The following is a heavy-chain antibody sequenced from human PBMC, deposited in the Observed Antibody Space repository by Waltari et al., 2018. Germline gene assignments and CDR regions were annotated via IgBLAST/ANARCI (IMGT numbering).Heavy chain of an antibody. Sequence: EVQLVESGGGVVQPGGSLRLSCSASGFTFSTHWMHWVRQAPGKGLEWVARISPDGGDRIYADSVKGRFTISRDNARNTLFLQMSSLRIEDTAIYHCAAVQEMAPDYWGQGTLVTVSS. CDR1: GFTFSTHW. CDR2: ISPDGGDR. V-gene: IGHV3-74*01. D-gene: IGHD5-12*01. J-gene: IGHJ4*02. CDR3: AAVQEMAPDY.